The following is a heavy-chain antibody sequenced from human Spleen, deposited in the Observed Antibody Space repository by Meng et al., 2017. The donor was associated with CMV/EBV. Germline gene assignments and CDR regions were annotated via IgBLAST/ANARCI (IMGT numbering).Heavy chain of an antibody. CDR1: GYPFTAYY. D-gene: IGHD3-22*01. J-gene: IGHJ4*02. V-gene: IGHV1-2*02. Sequence: SGYPFTAYYMHWVRQAPGQGLEWMGWINPDSGATNFARNLQGRVTMTRDTSISTAYMELSRLRFDDTAVYYCARGQYYYDSSGYYYWGQGTLVTVSS. CDR2: INPDSGAT. CDR3: ARGQYYYDSSGYYY.